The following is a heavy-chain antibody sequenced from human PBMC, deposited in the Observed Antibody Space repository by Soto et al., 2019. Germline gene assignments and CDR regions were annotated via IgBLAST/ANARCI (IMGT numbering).Heavy chain of an antibody. CDR2: ISAYNGNT. D-gene: IGHD3-22*01. CDR1: GYTFASFA. J-gene: IGHJ4*02. CDR3: ARAASDYDSSGYSAYVY. V-gene: IGHV1-18*01. Sequence: ASVKVSCKASGYTFASFAISSVRQDPGQGLEWMGWISAYNGNTNYAQKLQGRVTMTTDTSTSTAYMELRSLRSDDTAVYYCARAASDYDSSGYSAYVYWGQGTLVTVSS.